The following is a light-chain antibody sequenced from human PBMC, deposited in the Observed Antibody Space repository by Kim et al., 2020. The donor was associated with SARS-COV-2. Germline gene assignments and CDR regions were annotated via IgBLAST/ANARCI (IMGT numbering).Light chain of an antibody. CDR1: KLGDKY. CDR2: QDS. CDR3: QAWDSSIV. Sequence: VTVSPGQTTSITCSGEKLGDKYACWYQQKPGQSPVLVSYQDSKRPSGIPERFSGSNSGNTATLTISGTQAMDEADYYCQAWDSSIVFGGGTQLTVL. V-gene: IGLV3-1*01. J-gene: IGLJ3*02.